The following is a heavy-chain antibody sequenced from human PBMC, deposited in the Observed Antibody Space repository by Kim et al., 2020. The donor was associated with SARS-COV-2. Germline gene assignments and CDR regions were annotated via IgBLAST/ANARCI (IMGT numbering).Heavy chain of an antibody. CDR1: GFTFSSYV. J-gene: IGHJ4*02. CDR2: IYSGGSST. Sequence: GGSLRLSCAASGFTFSSYVMSWVRQAPGKGLEWVSVIYSGGSSTYYADSVKGRFTISRDNSKNTLYLQMNSLRAEDTAVYYCAKTPRDGVAVAGRINYYFDYWGQGTLVTVSS. CDR3: AKTPRDGVAVAGRINYYFDY. D-gene: IGHD6-19*01. V-gene: IGHV3-23*03.